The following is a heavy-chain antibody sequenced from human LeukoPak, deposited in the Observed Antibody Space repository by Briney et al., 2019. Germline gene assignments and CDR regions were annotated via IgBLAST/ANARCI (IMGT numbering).Heavy chain of an antibody. CDR1: GGSISITSYY. J-gene: IGHJ4*02. Sequence: SETLSLTCTVSGGSISITSYYWGWIRQPPGKGLEWIGSISYSGSTFYNPSLKSRVTISVDTSKNQFSLKLSSVTAADTAVYYCAKYYGSGISPVEYWGQGTLVTVSS. CDR2: ISYSGST. CDR3: AKYYGSGISPVEY. V-gene: IGHV4-39*07. D-gene: IGHD3-10*01.